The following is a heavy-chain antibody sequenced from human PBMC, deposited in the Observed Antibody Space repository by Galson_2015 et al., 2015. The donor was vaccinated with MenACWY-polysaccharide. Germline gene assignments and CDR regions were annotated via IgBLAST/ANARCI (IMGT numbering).Heavy chain of an antibody. CDR3: AKDSTDFWSVAGRFDH. Sequence: SLRLSCAASGFTFTSYAMSWVRQAPEEGLEWVSAIRSSGANTYYADSVKGRFTISRDNSKNTLYLQMNSLRAEDTAVYYCAKDSTDFWSVAGRFDHWGQGTLVTVSS. J-gene: IGHJ5*02. D-gene: IGHD3-3*01. V-gene: IGHV3-23*01. CDR2: IRSSGANT. CDR1: GFTFTSYA.